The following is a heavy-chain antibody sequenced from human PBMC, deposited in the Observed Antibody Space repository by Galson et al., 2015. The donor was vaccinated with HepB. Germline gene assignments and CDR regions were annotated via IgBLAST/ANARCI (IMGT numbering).Heavy chain of an antibody. CDR3: ARHGAKQQLVRYGMDV. D-gene: IGHD6-13*01. Sequence: ETLSLTCPVSGGSISSYYWSWIRQPPGKGLEWIGYIYYSGSTNYNPSLKSRVTISVDTSKNQFSLKLSSVTAADTAVYYCARHGAKQQLVRYGMDVWGQGTTVTVSS. J-gene: IGHJ6*02. CDR2: IYYSGST. V-gene: IGHV4-59*08. CDR1: GGSISSYY.